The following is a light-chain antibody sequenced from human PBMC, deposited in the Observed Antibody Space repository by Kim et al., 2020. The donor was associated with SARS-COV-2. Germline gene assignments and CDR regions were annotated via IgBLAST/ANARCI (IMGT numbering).Light chain of an antibody. V-gene: IGKV1-39*01. CDR1: QSISIY. J-gene: IGKJ1*01. CDR2: AAS. Sequence: SVGDRVPITCRASQSISIYLNWFQQKPGKAPKLLIYAASSLQSGVPSRFSGSGSGTDFTLTISSLQPEDFATYYCQQSYSTPPWTFGQGTKVDIK. CDR3: QQSYSTPPWT.